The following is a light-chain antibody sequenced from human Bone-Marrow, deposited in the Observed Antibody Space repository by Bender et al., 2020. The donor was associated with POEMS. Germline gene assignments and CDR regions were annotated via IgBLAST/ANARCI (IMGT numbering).Light chain of an antibody. Sequence: QSVLTQPPSASGTPGQRVTISCSGGSSNIRAHAVNWYQHLPGTAPKLLIYSSHRRHSEVPDRFSSSRSGTSASLAISGLQSEDESDDYCAVWDDSLNGWVFGGGTRLTV. V-gene: IGLV1-44*01. CDR1: SSNIRAHA. CDR3: AVWDDSLNGWV. CDR2: SSH. J-gene: IGLJ3*02.